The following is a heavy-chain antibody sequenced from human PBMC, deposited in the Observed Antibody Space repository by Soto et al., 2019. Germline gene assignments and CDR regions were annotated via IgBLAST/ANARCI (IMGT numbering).Heavy chain of an antibody. CDR1: GFTFSSYD. CDR2: IGTAGDT. V-gene: IGHV3-13*01. Sequence: GGSLRLSCAASGFTFSSYDMHWVRQATGKGLEWVSAIGTAGDTYYPGSVKGRFTISRENAKNSLYLQMNSLRAEDTAVYYCASALEGVGGGGSHYFDYWGQGTLVTVSS. D-gene: IGHD1-26*01. CDR3: ASALEGVGGGGSHYFDY. J-gene: IGHJ4*02.